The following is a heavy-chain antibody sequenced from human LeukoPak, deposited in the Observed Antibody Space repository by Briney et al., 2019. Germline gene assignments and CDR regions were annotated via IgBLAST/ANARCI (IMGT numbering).Heavy chain of an antibody. D-gene: IGHD6-6*01. CDR1: GGSISSGGYY. V-gene: IGHV4-30-2*01. CDR2: IYHSGST. Sequence: SETLSLTCTVSGGSISSGGYYWSWIRQPPGKGLEWIGYIYHSGSTYYNPSLKSRVTISVDRSKNQFSLKLSSVTAADTAVYYCQVAARPQGWGDAFDIWGQGTMVTVSS. CDR3: QVAARPQGWGDAFDI. J-gene: IGHJ3*02.